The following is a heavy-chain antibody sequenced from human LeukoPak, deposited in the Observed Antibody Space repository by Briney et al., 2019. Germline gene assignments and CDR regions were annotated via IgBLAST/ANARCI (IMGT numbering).Heavy chain of an antibody. V-gene: IGHV3-23*01. D-gene: IGHD3-22*01. CDR1: GFTFSSYA. CDR3: AKDLRPYYYDSSGMAAFDI. J-gene: IGHJ3*02. Sequence: PGGSLRLSCAASGFTFSSYAMSWVRQAPGKGLEWVSAISGSGGSTYYADSVKGRFTISRDNSKNTLYLQMNSLRAEDTAVYYCAKDLRPYYYDSSGMAAFDIWGQGTMVTVSS. CDR2: ISGSGGST.